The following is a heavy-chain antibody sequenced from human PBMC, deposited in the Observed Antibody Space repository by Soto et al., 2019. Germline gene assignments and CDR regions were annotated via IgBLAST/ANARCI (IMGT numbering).Heavy chain of an antibody. D-gene: IGHD5-12*01. CDR3: TRGSAAPLSHRYVGT. V-gene: IGHV4-30-2*01. J-gene: IGHJ4*02. CDR1: GASMPTGGFS. CDR2: AYHRASF. Sequence: SETLSLPCALPGASMPTGGFSCTWVRPPPGGGLEWTGLAYHRASFEYNPAREGRGSMSVDSTRSLFSLRLASLTAADTAVYFCTRGSAAPLSHRYVGTWGQGTPVTVSS.